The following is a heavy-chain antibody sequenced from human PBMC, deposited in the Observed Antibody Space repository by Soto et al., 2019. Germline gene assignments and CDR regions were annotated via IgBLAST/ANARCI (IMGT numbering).Heavy chain of an antibody. J-gene: IGHJ4*02. CDR1: GFSLTTGVG. Sequence: SGPTLVNPTQTLTLTCSFSGFSLTTGVGVGWIRQSPEKALEWLALIFWDDDKRYSPSLKSRLTITKDTSKNQVVLIMTNMDPVDTATYFCARILTGNGGDFDSWGQGILVVLSS. V-gene: IGHV2-5*02. CDR2: IFWDDDK. D-gene: IGHD2-8*01. CDR3: ARILTGNGGDFDS.